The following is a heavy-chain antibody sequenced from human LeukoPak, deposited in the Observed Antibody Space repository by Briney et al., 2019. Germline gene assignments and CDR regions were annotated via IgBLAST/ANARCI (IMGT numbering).Heavy chain of an antibody. J-gene: IGHJ4*02. CDR1: GFTFSNYW. D-gene: IGHD3-22*01. CDR2: IKTDGSST. V-gene: IGHV3-74*01. CDR3: ARDPHYFDTSGSDYFDY. Sequence: GESLRLSCAASGFTFSNYWIHWVRQAPGKGLVWASRIKTDGSSTSYADSVKGRFTISRDNAKNTLYLQMNSLRAEDTAVYYCARDPHYFDTSGSDYFDYWGQGTLVTVSS.